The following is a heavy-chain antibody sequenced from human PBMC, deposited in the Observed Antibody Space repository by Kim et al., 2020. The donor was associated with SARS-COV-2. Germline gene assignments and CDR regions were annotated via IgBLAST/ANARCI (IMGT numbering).Heavy chain of an antibody. Sequence: GGSLRLSCAASGFTFSDYYMSWIRQAPGKGLEWVSYISSSGSTIYYADSVKGRFTISRDNAKNSLYLQMNSLRAEDTAVYYCARMKSRYFDWLLLPKYYYGMDVWGQGTTVTVSS. D-gene: IGHD3-9*01. CDR2: ISSSGSTI. CDR3: ARMKSRYFDWLLLPKYYYGMDV. CDR1: GFTFSDYY. J-gene: IGHJ6*02. V-gene: IGHV3-11*01.